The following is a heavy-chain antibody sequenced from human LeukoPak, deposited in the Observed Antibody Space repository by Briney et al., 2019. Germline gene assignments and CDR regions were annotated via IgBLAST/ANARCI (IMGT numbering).Heavy chain of an antibody. CDR1: GFTFSSYG. J-gene: IGHJ4*02. CDR3: AKDDGGSVTTTDFEY. CDR2: ISYDGSNK. Sequence: PGRSLRLSCAASGFTFSSYGMHWVRQAPGKGLEWVAVISYDGSNKYYADSVKGRFTISRDNSKNTLYLQMNSLRAEDTAVYYCAKDDGGSVTTTDFEYWGQGTLVTVSS. D-gene: IGHD4-17*01. V-gene: IGHV3-30*18.